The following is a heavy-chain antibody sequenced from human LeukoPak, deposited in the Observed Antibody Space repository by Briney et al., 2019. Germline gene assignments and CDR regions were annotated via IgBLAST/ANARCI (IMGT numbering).Heavy chain of an antibody. CDR1: GYSFSNHW. CDR2: IYPGDSDT. V-gene: IGHV5-51*01. CDR3: ARRPSGDSAFYFDY. Sequence: GESLKISCKGSGYSFSNHWIGWVRQMPGKGLEWMGIIYPGDSDTRYSPSFQGQVTISAGKSISAAYLQWSSLKASDTAMYYCARRPSGDSAFYFDYWGQGTLVTVSS. D-gene: IGHD2-21*02. J-gene: IGHJ4*02.